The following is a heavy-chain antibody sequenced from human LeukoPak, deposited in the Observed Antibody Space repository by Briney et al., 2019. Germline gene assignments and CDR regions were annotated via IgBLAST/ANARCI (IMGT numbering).Heavy chain of an antibody. D-gene: IGHD6-13*01. Sequence: ASVKVSCKASGYTFTSYDINWVRQATGQGLEWMGWMNPNSGNTGYAQKLQGRVTITRNTSISTAYMELSSLRSEDTAVYYCARGAGIAAAGTYRMHYWGQGTLVTVSS. V-gene: IGHV1-8*03. CDR3: ARGAGIAAAGTYRMHY. J-gene: IGHJ4*02. CDR2: MNPNSGNT. CDR1: GYTFTSYD.